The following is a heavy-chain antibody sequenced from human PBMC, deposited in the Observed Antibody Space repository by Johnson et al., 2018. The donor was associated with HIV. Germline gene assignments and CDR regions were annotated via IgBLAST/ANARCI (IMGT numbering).Heavy chain of an antibody. D-gene: IGHD6-6*01. Sequence: VQLSESGGGVVRPGGSLRLSCAASGFTFDDHGMSWVRQAPGKGLEWVSGINWNGGSIGYADSVKGRFTISRDNAKNSLYLQMKSLRAEDTALYYCARERGSFYYSSSYAFDIWGQGTMVTVSS. J-gene: IGHJ3*02. V-gene: IGHV3-20*04. CDR3: ARERGSFYYSSSYAFDI. CDR2: INWNGGSI. CDR1: GFTFDDHG.